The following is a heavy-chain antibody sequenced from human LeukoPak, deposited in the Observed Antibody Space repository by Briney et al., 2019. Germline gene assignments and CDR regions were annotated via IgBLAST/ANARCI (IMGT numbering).Heavy chain of an antibody. V-gene: IGHV3-33*06. CDR1: GFTFSSYG. D-gene: IGHD2-2*01. CDR2: IWYDGSNK. J-gene: IGHJ4*02. Sequence: GGSLRLSCAASGFTFSSYGMHWVRQAPGKGLEWVAVIWYDGSNKYYADSVKGRFTISRDNSKNTLYLQMNSLRAEDTAVYYCAKDLYSIVVVPAAIWSRSENDYWGQGTLVTVSS. CDR3: AKDLYSIVVVPAAIWSRSENDY.